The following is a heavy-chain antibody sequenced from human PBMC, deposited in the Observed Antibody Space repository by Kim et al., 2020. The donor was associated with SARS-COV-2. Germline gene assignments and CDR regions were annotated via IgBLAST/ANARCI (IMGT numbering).Heavy chain of an antibody. CDR3: ARMQLVSEAFDI. V-gene: IGHV1-46*01. Sequence: SYEQKFRGRVTLTRDTSTSTVYMELSSLRSEDTAVYYCARMQLVSEAFDIWGQGTMVTVSS. J-gene: IGHJ3*02. D-gene: IGHD6-13*01.